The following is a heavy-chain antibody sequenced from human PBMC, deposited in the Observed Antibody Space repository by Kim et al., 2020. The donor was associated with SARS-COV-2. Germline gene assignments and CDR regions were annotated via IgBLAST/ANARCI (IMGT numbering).Heavy chain of an antibody. V-gene: IGHV1-69*13. J-gene: IGHJ6*02. CDR1: GGTFSTYA. Sequence: SVKVSCKVSGGTFSTYAINWVRQTPGQGFEWMGGIIPLYGTANYASIQGGVTITADESSSTAYLELSSLRPEDTAVYYCARGAPWGSSSSWSLADYYGMDVWGQGTTVTVSS. CDR2: IIPLYGTA. CDR3: ARGAPWGSSSSWSLADYYGMDV. D-gene: IGHD6-6*01.